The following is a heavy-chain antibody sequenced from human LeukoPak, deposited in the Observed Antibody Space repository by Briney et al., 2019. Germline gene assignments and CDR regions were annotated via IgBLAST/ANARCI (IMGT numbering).Heavy chain of an antibody. CDR2: ITASGTAM. CDR3: ASSGSYRFDY. CDR1: GFTFSSYS. V-gene: IGHV3-48*02. D-gene: IGHD1-26*01. J-gene: IGHJ4*02. Sequence: GGALRLSCAASGFTFSSYSMNWVRQAPGKGLEWVSHITASGTAMFYADSVKGRFTISRDNAKNSLYLQMNSLRDEDTAVYYCASSGSYRFDYWGQGTLVTVSS.